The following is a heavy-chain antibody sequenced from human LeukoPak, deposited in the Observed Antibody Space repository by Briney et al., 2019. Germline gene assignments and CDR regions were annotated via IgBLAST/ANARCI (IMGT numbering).Heavy chain of an antibody. Sequence: GGSRGLSCAASGFTFSNYAMHWVRQAPGKGLEWVALISYDGSNKYYADSVKGRFTISRDNSKNTLYLQMNSLRAEDMAVYYCATEAPYYYYMDVWGKGTTVTVSS. V-gene: IGHV3-30-3*01. CDR1: GFTFSNYA. CDR2: ISYDGSNK. J-gene: IGHJ6*03. CDR3: ATEAPYYYYMDV.